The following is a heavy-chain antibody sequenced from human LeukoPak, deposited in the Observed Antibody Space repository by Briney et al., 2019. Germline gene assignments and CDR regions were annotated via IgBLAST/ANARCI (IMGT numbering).Heavy chain of an antibody. J-gene: IGHJ5*02. V-gene: IGHV4-4*02. CDR1: GGSISSSNW. CDR2: IYHSGST. D-gene: IGHD6-19*01. CDR3: ARHWTVAGLYWFDP. Sequence: SETLSLTCAVSGGSISSSNWWSWVRQPPGKGLEWIGEIYHSGSTNYNPSLKSRVTISVDTSKNQFSLKLSSVTAADTAVYYCARHWTVAGLYWFDPWGQGTLVTVSS.